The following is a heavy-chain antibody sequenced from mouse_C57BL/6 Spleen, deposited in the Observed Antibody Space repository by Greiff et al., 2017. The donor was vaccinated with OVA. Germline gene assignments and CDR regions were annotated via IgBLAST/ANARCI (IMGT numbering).Heavy chain of an antibody. CDR2: ISYDGSN. Sequence: ESGPGLVKPSQSLSLTCSVTGYSITSGYYWNWIRQFPGNKLEWMGYISYDGSNNYNPSLKNRISITRDTSKNQFFLKLNSVTTEDTATYYCARRVRGAMDYWGQGTSVTVSS. CDR3: ARRVRGAMDY. V-gene: IGHV3-6*01. J-gene: IGHJ4*01. CDR1: GYSITSGYY.